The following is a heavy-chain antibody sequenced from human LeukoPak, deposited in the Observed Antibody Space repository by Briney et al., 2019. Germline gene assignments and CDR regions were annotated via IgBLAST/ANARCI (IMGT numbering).Heavy chain of an antibody. CDR1: GFPFNNYW. V-gene: IGHV3-7*01. CDR2: IKQYGSEK. Sequence: GGSLRLSCAASGFPFNNYWMTWARHAPGRGLEWVGKIKQYGSEKYHVDSVKGRFTIPRHNDKNLLYLQMNRLRAEDTAVYYCARDCRCLDDYWGQGTLVTVSS. D-gene: IGHD3-3*01. J-gene: IGHJ4*02. CDR3: ARDCRCLDDY.